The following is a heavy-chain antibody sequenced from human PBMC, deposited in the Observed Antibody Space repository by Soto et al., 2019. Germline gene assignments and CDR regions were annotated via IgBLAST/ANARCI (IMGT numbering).Heavy chain of an antibody. CDR2: IIHIFGKA. D-gene: IGHD6-19*01. V-gene: IGHV1-69*01. CDR3: ASGEDLRGYVNHSRGWYYFDY. Sequence: QVQLVQSGAEVKKPGSSVKVYCKASGGTFSSYAISWVRQAPGQGLEWMGGIIHIFGKANYAQKFQGRVTITADESTSTAYVELSSLRYEYTAVYYCASGEDLRGYVNHSRGWYYFDYGGKGTLVTVSS. J-gene: IGHJ4*02. CDR1: GGTFSSYA.